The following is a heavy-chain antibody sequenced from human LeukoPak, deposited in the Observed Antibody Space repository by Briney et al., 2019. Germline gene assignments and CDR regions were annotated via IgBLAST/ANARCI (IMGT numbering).Heavy chain of an antibody. D-gene: IGHD1-26*01. CDR1: GGSISSGVYC. CDR3: ARTSYSGSYYHYYYGMDV. Sequence: SETLSLTCTVSGGSISSGVYCWSWIRQRPGEGLQWIGYICSSGSAYYNASLKSRVSMSTDTSNNQFSLKLSSVTAADTAVYYCARTSYSGSYYHYYYGMDVWGQGTTVTVSS. J-gene: IGHJ6*02. CDR2: ICSSGSA. V-gene: IGHV4-31*03.